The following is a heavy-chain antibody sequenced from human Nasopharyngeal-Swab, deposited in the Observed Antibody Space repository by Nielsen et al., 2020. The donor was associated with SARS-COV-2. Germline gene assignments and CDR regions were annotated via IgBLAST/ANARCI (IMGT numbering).Heavy chain of an antibody. V-gene: IGHV3-53*04. J-gene: IGHJ4*02. CDR1: GFTVSSNY. Sequence: GESLKISCAASGFTVSSNYMNWVRQAPGKGLEWVSVIYSGGSTYYADSVKGRFTISRHNSKNTLYLQMNSLRAEDTAVYYCARGKVRVIWDYWGQGTLVTVSS. D-gene: IGHD3-10*01. CDR3: ARGKVRVIWDY. CDR2: IYSGGST.